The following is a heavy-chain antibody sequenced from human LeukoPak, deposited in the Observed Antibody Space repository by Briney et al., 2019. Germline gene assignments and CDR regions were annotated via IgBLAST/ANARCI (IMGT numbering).Heavy chain of an antibody. CDR2: IYYSGST. D-gene: IGHD2-2*02. J-gene: IGHJ5*02. CDR3: ARHSFGYCSSSSCYTGWFDP. Sequence: SETLSLTCTVSGGSISSYYWSWIRQPPGKGLEWIGYIYYSGSTNYNPSLKSRVTISVDTSKNQFSLKLSSVTAADTAVCYCARHSFGYCSSSSCYTGWFDPWGQGTLVTVSS. V-gene: IGHV4-59*08. CDR1: GGSISSYY.